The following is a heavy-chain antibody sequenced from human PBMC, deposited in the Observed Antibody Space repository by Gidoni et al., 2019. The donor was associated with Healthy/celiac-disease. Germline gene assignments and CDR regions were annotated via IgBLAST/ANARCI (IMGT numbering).Heavy chain of an antibody. CDR3: ARDPVSGAWSFAY. CDR2: IYSGVRT. J-gene: IGHJ4*02. CDR1: GVTVSSNY. V-gene: IGHV3-66*02. Sequence: EVQLVESGGGRVKPGGYLRLCCAASGVTVSSNYMSWVRQAPGKGLGWVSVIYSGVRTSYADSVKGRFTISRDHSKNTLYLHMNSLSAEDTAVYYCARDPVSGAWSFAYWGQGPLVTVSS. D-gene: IGHD6-19*01.